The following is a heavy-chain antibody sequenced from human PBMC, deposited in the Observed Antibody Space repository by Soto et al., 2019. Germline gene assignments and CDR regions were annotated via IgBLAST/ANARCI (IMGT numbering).Heavy chain of an antibody. V-gene: IGHV3-23*01. J-gene: IGHJ4*02. CDR2: ISGSGGST. CDR3: ALRRLASAYFDY. CDR1: GFTFSSYA. D-gene: IGHD3-16*01. Sequence: EVQLLESGGGLVQPGGSLRLSCAASGFTFSSYAMSWVRQAPGKGLEWVSAISGSGGSTYYADSVKGRFTISRDNSKNPLYLQMNGLRAEDTAVYYWALRRLASAYFDYWGQGTLVTVSS.